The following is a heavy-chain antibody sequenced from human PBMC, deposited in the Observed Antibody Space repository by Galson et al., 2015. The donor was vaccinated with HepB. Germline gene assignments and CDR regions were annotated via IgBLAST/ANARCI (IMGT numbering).Heavy chain of an antibody. V-gene: IGHV4-31*03. CDR2: IRYGGNT. Sequence: TLSLTCTVSGDPINGGGYSWTWIRHHPQKGLEWIGYIRYGGNTYYNPSLKSRVTISGDTSKNQFFLKLTSVTAADTAVYYCARDRGRYFDSGSYNWVDAWGQGALVTVSS. CDR3: ARDRGRYFDSGSYNWVDA. D-gene: IGHD3-10*01. CDR1: GDPINGGGYS. J-gene: IGHJ5*02.